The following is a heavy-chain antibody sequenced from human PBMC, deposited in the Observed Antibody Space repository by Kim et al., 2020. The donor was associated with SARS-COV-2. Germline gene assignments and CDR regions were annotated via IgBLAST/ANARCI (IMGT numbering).Heavy chain of an antibody. Sequence: ASVKVSCKVSGYTLTELSMHWVRQAPGKGLEWMGGFDPEDGETIYAQKFQGRVTMTADTSTDTAYMELSSLRSEDTAVYYCATTPPYYYDSSGYYSGWFDPWGKGTLITVSS. V-gene: IGHV1-24*01. CDR2: FDPEDGET. D-gene: IGHD3-22*01. CDR3: ATTPPYYYDSSGYYSGWFDP. CDR1: GYTLTELS. J-gene: IGHJ5*02.